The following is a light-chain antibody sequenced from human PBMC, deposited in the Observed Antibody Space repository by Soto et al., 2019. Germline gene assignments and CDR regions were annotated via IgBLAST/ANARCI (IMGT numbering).Light chain of an antibody. CDR2: GAS. J-gene: IGKJ1*01. V-gene: IGKV1-9*01. CDR3: QQYVTSSPRT. Sequence: GDRVTITCRASQGIRSYLAWYQQRPGKAPELLIYGASTLRPGGASRFSGSGSGTEFTLTISRLEPEDFAVYYCQQYVTSSPRTFGQGTKVEIK. CDR1: QGIRSY.